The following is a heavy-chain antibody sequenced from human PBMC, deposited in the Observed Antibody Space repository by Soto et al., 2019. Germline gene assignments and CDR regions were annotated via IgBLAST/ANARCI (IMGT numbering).Heavy chain of an antibody. CDR3: PRGRPPIAYSSSVSYRFDP. CDR2: INHSGST. CDR1: GGSFSGYY. D-gene: IGHD6-6*01. Sequence: LSLTCAVYGGSFSGYYWSWIRQPPGEGLEWIGEINHSGSTNYNPSLKSRVTISVDTSKNQFSLKLRSVTAADTAVHYWPRGRPPIAYSSSVSYRFDPWGQGTMVTVYS. J-gene: IGHJ5*02. V-gene: IGHV4-34*01.